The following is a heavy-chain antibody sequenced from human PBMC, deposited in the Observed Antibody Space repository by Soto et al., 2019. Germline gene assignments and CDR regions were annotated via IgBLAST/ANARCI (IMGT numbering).Heavy chain of an antibody. Sequence: SVKVSCKASGGTFSGYAISWVRQAPGQGLEWMGGIIPIFGTANYAQKFQGRVTITADESTSTAYMELSSLRSEDTAVYYCARSCGDYYDSSGLNAFDIWGQGTMVTVSS. J-gene: IGHJ3*02. D-gene: IGHD3-22*01. CDR3: ARSCGDYYDSSGLNAFDI. V-gene: IGHV1-69*13. CDR2: IIPIFGTA. CDR1: GGTFSGYA.